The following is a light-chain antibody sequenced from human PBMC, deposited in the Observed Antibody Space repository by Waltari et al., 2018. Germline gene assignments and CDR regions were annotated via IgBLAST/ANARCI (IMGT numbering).Light chain of an antibody. V-gene: IGKV1-39*01. CDR1: HSIRTY. J-gene: IGKJ1*01. Sequence: DIQMTQSPSSLSASVGDRVTITCRASHSIRTYLNWYQQKVGKAPTRLIYGASTLQSGVPSRFSGDGSGTDFTLTISGLQAEDFATYYCQQSYSNSRAFGQGTKIEVK. CDR3: QQSYSNSRA. CDR2: GAS.